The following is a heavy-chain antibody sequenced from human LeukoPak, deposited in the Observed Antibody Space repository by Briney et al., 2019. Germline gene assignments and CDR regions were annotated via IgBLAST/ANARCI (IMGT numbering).Heavy chain of an antibody. CDR2: IKQAGSEN. CDR3: ARVRGDYYLDY. CDR1: GFIFSSYW. V-gene: IGHV3-7*01. J-gene: IGHJ4*02. D-gene: IGHD3-16*01. Sequence: GGSLRLSCAASGFIFSSYWMTWVRQAPGKGLEWVANIKQAGSENSYVDSVKGRFTISRDNAKNSLYLQINSLRAEDTAVYYCARVRGDYYLDYWGQGTLVTVSS.